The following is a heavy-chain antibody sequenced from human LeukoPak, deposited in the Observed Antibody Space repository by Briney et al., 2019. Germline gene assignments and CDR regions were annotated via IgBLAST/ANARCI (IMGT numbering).Heavy chain of an antibody. D-gene: IGHD3-9*01. CDR1: GGTFSSYA. V-gene: IGHV1-69*13. CDR3: ARAWLRYFHWFDP. CDR2: IIPIFGTA. Sequence: ASVTVSCKASGGTFSSYAISWVRQAPGQGLEWMGGIIPIFGTANYAQKFQGRVTITADESTSTAYMELSSLRSEDTAVYYCARAWLRYFHWFDPWGQGTLVTVSS. J-gene: IGHJ5*02.